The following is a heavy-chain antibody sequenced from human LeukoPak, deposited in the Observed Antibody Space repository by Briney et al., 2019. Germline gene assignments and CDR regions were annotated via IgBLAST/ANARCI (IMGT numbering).Heavy chain of an antibody. CDR3: ARCPIVVVPAAIGGGFQDWFDP. J-gene: IGHJ5*02. Sequence: GASVKVSCKASGYTFTSYGISWVRQAPGQGLEWMGGIIPIFGTANYAQKFQGRVTITADESTSTAYMELSSLRSEDTAVYYCARCPIVVVPAAIGGGFQDWFDPWGQGTLVTVSS. D-gene: IGHD2-2*01. CDR2: IIPIFGTA. V-gene: IGHV1-69*13. CDR1: GYTFTSYG.